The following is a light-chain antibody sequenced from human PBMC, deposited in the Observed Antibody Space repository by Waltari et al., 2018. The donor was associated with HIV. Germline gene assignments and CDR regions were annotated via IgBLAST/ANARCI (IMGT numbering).Light chain of an antibody. CDR1: SSNIGDADFD. J-gene: IGLJ2*01. CDR3: QSFDYDSSLTVL. CDR2: GNR. Sequence: QSVLTQPPSVSGAPGQTVTIPCSGSSSNIGDADFDVHWYQQLPGTAPKRLIYGNRIRPSGVPDRFSGSKSGTSASLAITGLQPEDEADYYCQSFDYDSSLTVLFGGGTKLTVL. V-gene: IGLV1-40*01.